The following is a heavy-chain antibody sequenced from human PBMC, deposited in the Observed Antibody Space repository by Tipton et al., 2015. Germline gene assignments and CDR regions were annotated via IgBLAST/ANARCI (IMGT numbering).Heavy chain of an antibody. CDR1: GGIVSSYA. CDR3: ATLACGGDCYSINFFYYAMDV. J-gene: IGHJ6*02. Sequence: QVQLVQSGAEVKKPGSSVRVSCKAAGGIVSSYAISWVRQAPGQGLEWMGVIFVELGTTKYAQRFEGRITISADDSTATTYMDLSSLRSEDTAMYYCATLACGGDCYSINFFYYAMDVWGQGTTVAVSS. CDR2: IFVELGTT. V-gene: IGHV1-69*01. D-gene: IGHD2-21*02.